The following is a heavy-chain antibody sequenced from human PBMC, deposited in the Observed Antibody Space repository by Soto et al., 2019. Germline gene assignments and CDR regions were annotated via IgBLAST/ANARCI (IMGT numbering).Heavy chain of an antibody. CDR2: IYYSGST. Sequence: QLQLQESGPGLVKPSETLSLTCTVSGGSISSSSYYWGWIRQPPGKGLEWIGSIYYSGSTYYNPSLKSRVTISVDTSKNQFSLKLSSVTAADTAVYYCARHNFLSGWVGAIFDYWGQGTLVTVSS. J-gene: IGHJ4*02. D-gene: IGHD6-19*01. CDR1: GGSISSSSYY. CDR3: ARHNFLSGWVGAIFDY. V-gene: IGHV4-39*01.